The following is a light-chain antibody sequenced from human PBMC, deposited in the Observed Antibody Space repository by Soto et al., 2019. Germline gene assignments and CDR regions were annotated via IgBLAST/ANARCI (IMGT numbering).Light chain of an antibody. CDR1: QRFNSN. Sequence: EIILTQSPATLSVSPGERATLSCRASQRFNSNLAWYQQKPGQAPRLLIYGASTRATGIPARFSGSGSGTEFTLTISSLQSEDFVIYYCQQYNNWPPGTFGQGTKVEIK. CDR2: GAS. V-gene: IGKV3-15*01. J-gene: IGKJ1*01. CDR3: QQYNNWPPGT.